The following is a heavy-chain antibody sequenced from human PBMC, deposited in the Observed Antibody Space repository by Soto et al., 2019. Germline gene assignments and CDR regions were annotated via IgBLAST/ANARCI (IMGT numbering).Heavy chain of an antibody. CDR3: ARSIDP. CDR1: GFSMSSGGYF. CDR2: IYYSGST. J-gene: IGHJ5*02. Sequence: SETLSLTCAFSGFSMSSGGYFWSWIRQHPGKGLEWIGYIYYSGSTYYNPSLKSRVTISVDTSKNQFSLKLSSVTAADTAVYYCARSIDPWGQGTLVTVSS. V-gene: IGHV4-31*11.